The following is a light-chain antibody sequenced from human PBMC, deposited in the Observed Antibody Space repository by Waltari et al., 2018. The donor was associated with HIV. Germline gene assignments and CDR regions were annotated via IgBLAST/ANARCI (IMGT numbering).Light chain of an antibody. J-gene: IGLJ3*02. CDR1: SGHSRYD. CDR3: QTWENGPKV. Sequence: QLVLTQSPSASASLGASVKLTCTLSSGHSRYDIAWHQQQPEKGPRYLMKVNSDGSYNKGDGIPDRVSGASSGAERYLTISSRQSDDEADYDGQTWENGPKVFGGGTKLTVV. V-gene: IGLV4-69*01. CDR2: VNSDGSY.